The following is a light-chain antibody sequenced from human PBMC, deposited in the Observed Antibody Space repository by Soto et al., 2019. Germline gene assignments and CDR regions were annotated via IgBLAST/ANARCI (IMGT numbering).Light chain of an antibody. Sequence: DIQMTQSPSSVSASVGDRVSITCRASQGISSWLAWYQQKPGRAPKLLIYTGSSLQSRVPSRFSGTGSGTDFTLTISSLQPEDVATYSCQQDNSFPLTFGGGTKVEIK. CDR2: TGS. V-gene: IGKV1-12*01. CDR1: QGISSW. J-gene: IGKJ4*02. CDR3: QQDNSFPLT.